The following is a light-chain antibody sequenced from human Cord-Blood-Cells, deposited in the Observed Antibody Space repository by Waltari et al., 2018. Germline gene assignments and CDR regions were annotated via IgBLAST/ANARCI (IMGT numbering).Light chain of an antibody. J-gene: IGLJ1*01. CDR2: DVS. CDR1: SSDVGGYNY. Sequence: QSALTQPASVSGSPGQSITIPCTGTSSDVGGYNYVSWYQQHPGKAPKLMIYDVSNRPSGVSNRFSGSKTGNPASLTISGLQAEDEADYYCSLYTSSSTNYVFGTGTKVTVL. CDR3: SLYTSSSTNYV. V-gene: IGLV2-14*03.